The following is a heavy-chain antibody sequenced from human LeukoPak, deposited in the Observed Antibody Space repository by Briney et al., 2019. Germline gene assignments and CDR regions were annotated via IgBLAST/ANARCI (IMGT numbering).Heavy chain of an antibody. J-gene: IGHJ2*01. CDR3: ARAFQNWYFDL. CDR1: GFTFSSYS. CDR2: ISSSSSYI. Sequence: GGSLRLSCAASGFTFSSYSMNWVRQAPGKGLEWVSSISSSSSYIYYADSVKGRFTISRDNAKNSLYLQINSLRAKDTAVYYCARAFQNWYFDLWGRGTLVTVSS. V-gene: IGHV3-21*01.